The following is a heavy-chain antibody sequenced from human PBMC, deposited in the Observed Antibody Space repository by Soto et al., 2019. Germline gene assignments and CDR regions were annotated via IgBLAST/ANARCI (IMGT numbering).Heavy chain of an antibody. Sequence: GGSLRLSCAVSGFNVGDYEMNWARQAPGKGLEWISMITSGGTVFYYSDSVRGRFVISRDESANSLHLQMDNLRAEDTAFYFCPRGRYALSVWGQGNPVPVSS. J-gene: IGHJ6*02. CDR1: GFNVGDYE. V-gene: IGHV3-48*03. CDR2: ITSGGTVF. D-gene: IGHD3-9*01. CDR3: PRGRYALSV.